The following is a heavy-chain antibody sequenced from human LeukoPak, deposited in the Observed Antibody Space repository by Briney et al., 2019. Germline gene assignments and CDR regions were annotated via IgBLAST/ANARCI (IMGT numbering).Heavy chain of an antibody. CDR3: ARDSPVCSY. D-gene: IGHD3-10*02. V-gene: IGHV3-23*01. CDR2: LGDSGDST. Sequence: PGGPLRLSCAASGFTLSSHGMSWVRQAPGKGLEWVSALGDSGDSTYYADSVKGRFTISRDTSKNTLYLQMNSLRAEDTAVYYCARDSPVCSYWGQGTLVTVSS. J-gene: IGHJ4*02. CDR1: GFTLSSHG.